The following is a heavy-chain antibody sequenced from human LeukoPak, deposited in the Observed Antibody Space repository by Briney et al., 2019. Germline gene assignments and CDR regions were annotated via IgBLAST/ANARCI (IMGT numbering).Heavy chain of an antibody. V-gene: IGHV4-39*01. D-gene: IGHD4-17*01. J-gene: IGHJ4*02. CDR2: IYYSGST. CDR1: GGSISSSSYY. Sequence: PSETLSLTCTVSGGSISSSSYYWGWIRQPPGKGLEWIGSIYYSGSTYYNPSLKSRVTISVDTSKNQFSLKLSSVTAADTAVYYCARNRGDYGDYSYYFDYWGQGTLVTVSS. CDR3: ARNRGDYGDYSYYFDY.